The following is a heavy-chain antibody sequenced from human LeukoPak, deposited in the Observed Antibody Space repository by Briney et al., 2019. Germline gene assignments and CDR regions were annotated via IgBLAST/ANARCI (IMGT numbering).Heavy chain of an antibody. J-gene: IGHJ4*02. V-gene: IGHV4-39*01. D-gene: IGHD3-3*02. Sequence: SETLSLTCTVSGDSISSYYWSWIRQPPGKGLEWIGSIYYSGSTYYNPSLKSRVTISVDTSKNQFSLNLSSVTAADTAVYYCARGQFWSGYSIWGQGTLVTVSS. CDR2: IYYSGST. CDR3: ARGQFWSGYSI. CDR1: GDSISSYY.